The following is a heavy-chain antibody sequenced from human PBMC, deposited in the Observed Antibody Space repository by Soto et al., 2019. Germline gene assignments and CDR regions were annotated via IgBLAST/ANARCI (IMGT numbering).Heavy chain of an antibody. J-gene: IGHJ4*02. CDR2: ISSSGSTI. CDR1: GFSFSSHS. CDR3: ARGRGYCGGTNCYLDY. V-gene: IGHV3-48*02. D-gene: IGHD2-21*01. Sequence: LRLSCAASGFSFSSHSMKWVRQAPGKGLEWVSYISSSGSTIYYADSVKGRFTISRDNAKNSLYLQMNSLGDDDTAVYYCARGRGYCGGTNCYLDYWGQGALVTVSS.